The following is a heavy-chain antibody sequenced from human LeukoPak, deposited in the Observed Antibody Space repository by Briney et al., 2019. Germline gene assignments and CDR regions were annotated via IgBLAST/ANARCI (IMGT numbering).Heavy chain of an antibody. D-gene: IGHD4/OR15-4a*01. CDR3: ARQRAKEIAPDY. Sequence: GASVKVSCKASGYTFTSYYMHWVRQAPGQGLEWMGLINPSGGSTSYAQKFQGRVTMTRDTSTSTVYMELSSLRSEDTAVYYCARQRAKEIAPDYWGQGTLVTVSS. CDR2: INPSGGST. V-gene: IGHV1-46*01. J-gene: IGHJ4*02. CDR1: GYTFTSYY.